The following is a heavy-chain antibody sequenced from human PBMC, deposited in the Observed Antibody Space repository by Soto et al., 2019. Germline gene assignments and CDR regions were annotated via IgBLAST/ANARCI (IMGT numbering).Heavy chain of an antibody. V-gene: IGHV4-31*03. CDR3: SRHPGYYDILTGYTTYYFDY. Sequence: PSETLSLTCTFSGGSISSGGYYWSWIRQHPGKGLKWIGYIYYSGSTYYNPSLKSRVTISLDTSKNQFSLKLSSVTAADTAVYYCSRHPGYYDILTGYTTYYFDYWGQGILVTVSS. CDR1: GGSISSGGYY. D-gene: IGHD3-9*01. J-gene: IGHJ4*02. CDR2: IYYSGST.